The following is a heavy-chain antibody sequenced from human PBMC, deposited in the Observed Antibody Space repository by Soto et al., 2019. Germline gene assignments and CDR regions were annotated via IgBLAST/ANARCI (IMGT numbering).Heavy chain of an antibody. J-gene: IGHJ6*02. CDR1: GYTFTGYY. CDR2: INPNSGGT. Sequence: QVQLVQSGAEVKKPGASVKVSCKASGYTFTGYYMHWVRQAPGQGLEWMGWINPNSGGTNYAQKFQGWVTMTRDTSISTAHMELSRLRSDDTAVYYCARGRQTAYYDFWSGYPYGMDVWGQGTTVTVSS. V-gene: IGHV1-2*04. D-gene: IGHD3-3*01. CDR3: ARGRQTAYYDFWSGYPYGMDV.